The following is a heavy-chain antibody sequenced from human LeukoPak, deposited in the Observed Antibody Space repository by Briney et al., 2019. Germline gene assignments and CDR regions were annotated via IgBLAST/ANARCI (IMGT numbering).Heavy chain of an antibody. CDR2: IYSGGST. D-gene: IGHD3-22*01. J-gene: IGHJ4*02. Sequence: GGSLRLSCAASGFTVSSNYMSWVRQAPGKGLEWVSVIYSGGSTYYADSVKGRFTISRDNSKNTLYLQMNSLRAEDTAVHYCARYYYDSSGYHNNYYFDYWGQGTLVTVSS. CDR1: GFTVSSNY. CDR3: ARYYYDSSGYHNNYYFDY. V-gene: IGHV3-66*01.